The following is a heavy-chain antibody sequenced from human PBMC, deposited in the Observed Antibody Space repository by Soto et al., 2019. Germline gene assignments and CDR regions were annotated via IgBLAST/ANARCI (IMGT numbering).Heavy chain of an antibody. CDR3: ARGPSGSPSEDY. Sequence: PGGSLRLSCAASGLTVSSSYMSWVRQAPGKGLQWVSVIYSAGSTYYANSVKGRFTISRDISTNMVYLQMSSLTDEDTAVYYCARGPSGSPSEDYWGQGTLVTVSS. V-gene: IGHV3-53*01. CDR2: IYSAGST. CDR1: GLTVSSSY. J-gene: IGHJ4*02. D-gene: IGHD1-26*01.